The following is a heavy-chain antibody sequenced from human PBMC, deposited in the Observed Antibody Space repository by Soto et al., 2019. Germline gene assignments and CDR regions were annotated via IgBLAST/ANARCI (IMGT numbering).Heavy chain of an antibody. CDR1: GFTFDTYG. J-gene: IGHJ6*02. CDR2: ISYEGSNT. Sequence: GGSLRLSCVASGFTFDTYGIHWVRQAPGKGLQWVALISYEGSNTYYADSVRGRFTISRDNSKNTLYLQINALRPEDTGVYYCARVTPGNNLYYFSGLDVWGQGSSVTVSS. D-gene: IGHD1-1*01. CDR3: ARVTPGNNLYYFSGLDV. V-gene: IGHV3-30-3*01.